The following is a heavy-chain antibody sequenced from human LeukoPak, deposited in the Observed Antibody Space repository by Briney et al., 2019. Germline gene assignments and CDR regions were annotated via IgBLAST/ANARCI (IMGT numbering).Heavy chain of an antibody. D-gene: IGHD3-10*01. CDR2: INHSGST. Sequence: PSETLSLTCAVYGGSFSGYYWSWIRQPPGRGLEWIGEINHSGSTNYNPSLKSRVTISVDTSKNQFSLKLSSVTAADTAVYYCARGNSYYYGSYYFDYWGQGTLVTVSS. CDR1: GGSFSGYY. V-gene: IGHV4-34*01. CDR3: ARGNSYYYGSYYFDY. J-gene: IGHJ4*02.